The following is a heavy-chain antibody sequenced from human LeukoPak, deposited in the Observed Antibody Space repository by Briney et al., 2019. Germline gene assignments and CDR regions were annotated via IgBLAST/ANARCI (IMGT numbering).Heavy chain of an antibody. CDR2: ICYSGST. CDR1: GGSISSYY. J-gene: IGHJ4*02. CDR3: ARDLRSYGFDY. V-gene: IGHV4-59*01. Sequence: SETLSLTCTVSGGSISSYYWSWIRQPPGKGLEWIGYICYSGSTNYNPSLKSRVTISVDTSKNQFSLKLSSVTAADTAVYYCARDLRSYGFDYWGQGTLVTVSS. D-gene: IGHD5-18*01.